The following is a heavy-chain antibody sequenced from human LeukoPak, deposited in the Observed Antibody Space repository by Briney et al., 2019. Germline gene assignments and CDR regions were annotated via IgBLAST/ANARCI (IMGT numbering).Heavy chain of an antibody. V-gene: IGHV4-30-4*01. CDR3: ASFLTYYYDSSTGWFDP. CDR1: GGSISSGDYY. Sequence: SETLSLTCTVSGGSISSGDYYWSWICQPPGKGLEWIGYIYYSGSTYYNPSPKSRVTISVDSSKNQFSLKLSSVTAADTAVYYCASFLTYYYDSSTGWFDPWGQGTLVTVSS. J-gene: IGHJ5*02. CDR2: IYYSGST. D-gene: IGHD3-22*01.